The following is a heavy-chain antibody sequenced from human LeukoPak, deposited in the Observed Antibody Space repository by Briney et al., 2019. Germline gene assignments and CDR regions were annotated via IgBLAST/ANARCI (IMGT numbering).Heavy chain of an antibody. V-gene: IGHV4-39*07. Sequence: SETLSLTCTVSGGSISSSSYYWGWIRQPPGKGLEWIGSIYYSGSTYYNPSLKSRVTISVDTSKNQSSLKLSSVTAADTAVYYCARGRGYSYGNYYYYYYMDVWGKGTTVTVSS. CDR3: ARGRGYSYGNYYYYYYMDV. CDR1: GGSISSSSYY. J-gene: IGHJ6*03. CDR2: IYYSGST. D-gene: IGHD5-18*01.